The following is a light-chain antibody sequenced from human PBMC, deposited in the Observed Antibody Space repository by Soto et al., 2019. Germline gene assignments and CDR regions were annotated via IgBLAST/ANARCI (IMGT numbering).Light chain of an antibody. CDR2: DAS. CDR1: QSLSSY. CDR3: QHSRA. V-gene: IGKV3-11*01. Sequence: EIVLIQSPATLSLSPGERATLSCRASQSLSSYLAWYQQKPGQAPRLLMYDASNRATGIPARFSGSGSGTDFTLTISSLEPEDFAVYYCQHSRAFGQGTKVEIK. J-gene: IGKJ1*01.